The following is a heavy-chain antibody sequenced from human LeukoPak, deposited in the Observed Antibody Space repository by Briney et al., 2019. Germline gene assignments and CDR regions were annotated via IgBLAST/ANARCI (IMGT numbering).Heavy chain of an antibody. CDR1: GYTFSSYS. V-gene: IGHV3-48*01. Sequence: PGGSLRLSCAASGYTFSSYSMNWVRQAPGKGLEWVSYISSSSSTIYYADSVKGRFTISRDNAKNSQYLQMNSLRAEDTAVYYCARSLTLDYWGQGTLVTVSS. J-gene: IGHJ4*02. CDR2: ISSSSSTI. D-gene: IGHD3-9*01. CDR3: ARSLTLDY.